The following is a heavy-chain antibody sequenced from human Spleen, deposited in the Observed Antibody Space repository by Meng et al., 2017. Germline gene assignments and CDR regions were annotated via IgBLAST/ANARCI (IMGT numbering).Heavy chain of an antibody. CDR1: GFTFDDYG. V-gene: IGHV3-20*04. D-gene: IGHD3-3*01. J-gene: IGHJ6*02. CDR2: INWNGGST. Sequence: GGSLRLSCVASGFTFDDYGMSWVRQAPGKGLEWVSGINWNGGSTGYADSVKGRFTISRDNSKNTLYLQMNSLRAEDTAVYYCAKDGRYDFWSGYLDYGMDVWGQGTTVTVSS. CDR3: AKDGRYDFWSGYLDYGMDV.